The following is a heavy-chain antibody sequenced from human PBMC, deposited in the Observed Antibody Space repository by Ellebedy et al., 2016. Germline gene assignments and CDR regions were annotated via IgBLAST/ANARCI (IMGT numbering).Heavy chain of an antibody. V-gene: IGHV3-30*18. CDR1: GFIFRSYG. CDR3: AKVRGPYSFYQYDMDV. CDR2: ISDGGSEK. J-gene: IGHJ6*02. D-gene: IGHD3-16*02. Sequence: GESLKISCAASGFIFRSYGMHWVRQAPGKGLEWVAVISDGGSEKYYGDSVEGRFTISRDNSKIKVYLQMNSLRAEDTAVYYCAKVRGPYSFYQYDMDVWGQGTAVTVSS.